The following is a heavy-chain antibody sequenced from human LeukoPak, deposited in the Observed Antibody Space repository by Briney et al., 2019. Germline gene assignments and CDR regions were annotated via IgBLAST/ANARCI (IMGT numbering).Heavy chain of an antibody. D-gene: IGHD6-19*01. CDR2: INPSGGST. J-gene: IGHJ4*02. CDR1: GYTFTGYY. CDR3: AGSIAGASFDY. Sequence: RGASVKVSCKASGYTFTGYYMHWVRQAPGQGLEWMGIINPSGGSTSYAQKFQGRVTMTRDMSTSTVYMELSSLRSEDTAVYYCAGSIAGASFDYWGQGTLVTVSS. V-gene: IGHV1-46*01.